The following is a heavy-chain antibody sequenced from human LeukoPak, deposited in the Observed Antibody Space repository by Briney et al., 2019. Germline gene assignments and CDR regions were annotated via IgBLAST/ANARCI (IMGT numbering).Heavy chain of an antibody. V-gene: IGHV3-30*04. D-gene: IGHD6-13*01. Sequence: PGGSLRLSCGASGFTFRGYTMHWVRQAPGKGLQWVAVISWDGKKKFYADSVGGGFTISRDNSKNTLSLQMNSLRLEDTDLYYCEREGGNSTSWGYFDYWGQGTLVTVSS. CDR2: ISWDGKKK. CDR1: GFTFRGYT. J-gene: IGHJ4*02. CDR3: EREGGNSTSWGYFDY.